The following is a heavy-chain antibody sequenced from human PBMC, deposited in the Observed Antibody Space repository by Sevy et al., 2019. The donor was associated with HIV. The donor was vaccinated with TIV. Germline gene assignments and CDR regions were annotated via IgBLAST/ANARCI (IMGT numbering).Heavy chain of an antibody. CDR1: GGSFSGYY. D-gene: IGHD3-16*01. CDR2: INHSGST. J-gene: IGHJ6*02. Sequence: SETLSLTCAVYGGSFSGYYWSWIRQPPGKGLEWIGEINHSGSTNYNPSLKSRVTISVDTSKNQFSLKLSSVTAADTAVYYCARVDYIWGSQPHYYYGMDVWGQRTTVTVSS. CDR3: ARVDYIWGSQPHYYYGMDV. V-gene: IGHV4-34*01.